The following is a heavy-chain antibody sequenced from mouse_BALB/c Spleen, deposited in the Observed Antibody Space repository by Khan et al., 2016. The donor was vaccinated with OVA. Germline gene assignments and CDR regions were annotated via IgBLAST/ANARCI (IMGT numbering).Heavy chain of an antibody. J-gene: IGHJ1*01. V-gene: IGHV2-2*02. D-gene: IGHD2-2*01. CDR3: RRNGDDVHWYLEA. Sequence: QVQLKQSGPGLVQPSQSLSITCTVSGFSLTSYGVHWVRQSPGKGLEWLGVIWSGGTTDYNAAFISRLSISKDNSTSQGFFTMNSLQANDTAIYSRRRNGDDVHWYLEAWSAGTTVTVSS. CDR1: GFSLTSYG. CDR2: IWSGGTT.